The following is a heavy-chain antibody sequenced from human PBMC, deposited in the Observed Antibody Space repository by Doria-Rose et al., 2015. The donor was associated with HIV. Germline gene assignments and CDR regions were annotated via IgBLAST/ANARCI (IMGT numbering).Heavy chain of an antibody. CDR3: ASIKSSRWYHKYYFDF. CDR1: GVSLSSHGMG. D-gene: IGHD6-13*01. J-gene: IGHJ4*02. Sequence: QDSGPVLVKPTETLTLTCTVSGVSLSSHGMGVSWIRQPPGKALEWLANIFSDDERSYKTSLKSRLTISRRTSKSQVVITMTDRYPVDTATYYCASIKSSRWYHKYYFDFWGQGTLVIVSA. V-gene: IGHV2-26*01. CDR2: IFSDDER.